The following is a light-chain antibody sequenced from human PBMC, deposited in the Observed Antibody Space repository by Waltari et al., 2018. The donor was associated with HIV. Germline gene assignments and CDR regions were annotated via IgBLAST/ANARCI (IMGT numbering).Light chain of an antibody. Sequence: YVLTQSPSLSVSPGQTARISCSGDALPVQYSFRYQQKTGQAPPLLIYKDVERPSGVPERFSASTSGTTVILTINGVQAEDEADYYCQSTDSGGTRVVFGGGTRLTVL. V-gene: IGLV3-25*03. CDR3: QSTDSGGTRVV. CDR2: KDV. J-gene: IGLJ2*01. CDR1: ALPVQY.